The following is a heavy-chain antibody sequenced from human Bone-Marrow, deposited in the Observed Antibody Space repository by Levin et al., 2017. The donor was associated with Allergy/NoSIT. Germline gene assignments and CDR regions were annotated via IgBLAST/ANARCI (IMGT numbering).Heavy chain of an antibody. V-gene: IGHV4-4*07. Sequence: SETLSLTCNVSGGSITGYYCSWVRQSAGEGLEWVGRIYVGGSGSTNYNPSLKSRVTMSVDTSKKQVSLRLTSVTAADTAIYYCVRDRGNFGLDVWGQGTTVTVSS. CDR3: VRDRGNFGLDV. CDR1: GGSITGYY. J-gene: IGHJ6*02. CDR2: IYVGGSGST.